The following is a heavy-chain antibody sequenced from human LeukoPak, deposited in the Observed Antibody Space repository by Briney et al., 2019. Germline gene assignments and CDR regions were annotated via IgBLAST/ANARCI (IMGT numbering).Heavy chain of an antibody. Sequence: PGKSLRLSCAASGFTFSGFGMHWVRQAPGKGLEWVAVIRYDGSNKYYADSVKGRFTISRDNPKNTLYVQMNSLRAEDTAVYYCARGRGADYGGNSGYFDYWGQGTLVTVSS. D-gene: IGHD4-23*01. CDR2: IRYDGSNK. CDR3: ARGRGADYGGNSGYFDY. V-gene: IGHV3-33*01. CDR1: GFTFSGFG. J-gene: IGHJ4*02.